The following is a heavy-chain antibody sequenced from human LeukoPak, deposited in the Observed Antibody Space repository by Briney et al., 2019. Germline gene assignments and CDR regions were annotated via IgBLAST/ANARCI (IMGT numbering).Heavy chain of an antibody. V-gene: IGHV1-69*05. CDR2: IIPIFGTA. J-gene: IGHJ6*03. Sequence: ASVKVSCKASGGTFSSYAISWVRQAPGQGLEWMGGIIPIFGTANYAQKFQGRVTITTDESTSTAYMELSSLRSEDTAVYYCARGGSGQDYYYYYMDVWGKGTTATVSS. CDR1: GGTFSSYA. CDR3: ARGGSGQDYYYYYMDV. D-gene: IGHD6-25*01.